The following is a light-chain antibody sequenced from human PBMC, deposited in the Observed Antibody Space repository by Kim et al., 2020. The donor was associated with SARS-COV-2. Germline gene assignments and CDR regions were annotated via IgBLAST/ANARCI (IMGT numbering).Light chain of an antibody. Sequence: QSALTQPPSVSGSPGQSVTISCTGTSSDVGSYNRVSWYQQPPGTAPKLMFYEVSNRPSGVPDRFSGSTSGNTASLTIAGLPAEDEADYCCSSYTSSSTYVFGTGTKVTVL. CDR2: EVS. J-gene: IGLJ1*01. CDR3: SSYTSSSTYV. V-gene: IGLV2-18*02. CDR1: SSDVGSYNR.